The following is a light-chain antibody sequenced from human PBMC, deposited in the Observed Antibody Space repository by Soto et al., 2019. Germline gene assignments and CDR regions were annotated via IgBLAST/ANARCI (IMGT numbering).Light chain of an antibody. J-gene: IGKJ5*01. CDR2: DAS. V-gene: IGKV3-11*01. Sequence: EIVLTQSPATLSVSAGERATLSCGASQSVSRYLAWYQQKPGQAPRLLIYDASNRATGIPARFSGSGSGTDFTLTISSLEPEDFAVYYCQQRSNWPLTFGQGTRLEIK. CDR1: QSVSRY. CDR3: QQRSNWPLT.